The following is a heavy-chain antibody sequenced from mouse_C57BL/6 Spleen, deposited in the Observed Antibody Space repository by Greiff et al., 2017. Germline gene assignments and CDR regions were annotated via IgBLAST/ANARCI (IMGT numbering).Heavy chain of an antibody. V-gene: IGHV3-8*01. D-gene: IGHD1-1*01. CDR2: ISYSGST. Sequence: DVQLQESGPGLAKPSQTLSLTCSVTGYSITSDYWNWIRKFPGNKLEYMGYISYSGSTYYNPSLKSRISITRDTSKNQYYLQLNSVTTEDTATYYCARSPYYYGSSPYYFDYWGQGTTLTVSS. J-gene: IGHJ2*01. CDR1: GYSITSDY. CDR3: ARSPYYYGSSPYYFDY.